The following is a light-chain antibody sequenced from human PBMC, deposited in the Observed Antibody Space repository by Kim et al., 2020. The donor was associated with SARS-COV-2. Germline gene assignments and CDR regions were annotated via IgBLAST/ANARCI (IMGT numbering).Light chain of an antibody. J-gene: IGKJ4*01. CDR1: QDISNY. CDR3: QQYVL. CDR2: DAS. Sequence: PSSLSASVGDRVTITCQASQDISNYVNWYQQKPGKAPKLLIYDASNLETGVPSRFSGSGSGTDFTFTISSLQPEDIATYYCQQYVLFGGGTKLEI. V-gene: IGKV1-33*01.